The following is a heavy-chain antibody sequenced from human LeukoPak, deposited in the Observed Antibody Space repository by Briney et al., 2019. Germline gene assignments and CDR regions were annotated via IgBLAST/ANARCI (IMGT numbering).Heavy chain of an antibody. D-gene: IGHD3-10*01. CDR3: ARVVRGRVLLWFGEHWYFDL. J-gene: IGHJ2*01. V-gene: IGHV1-8*01. Sequence: ASVKVSCKASGYTFTSYDINWVRQATGQGLEWMGWMNPNSGNTGYAQKFQGRVTMTRNTSISTAYMELSSLRSEDTAVYYCARVVRGRVLLWFGEHWYFDLWGRGTLVTVSS. CDR1: GYTFTSYD. CDR2: MNPNSGNT.